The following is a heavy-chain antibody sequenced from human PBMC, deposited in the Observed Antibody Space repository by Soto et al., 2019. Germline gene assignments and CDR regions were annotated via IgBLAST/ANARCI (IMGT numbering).Heavy chain of an antibody. CDR1: GYTFTSYG. CDR2: ISAYNGNT. Sequence: QVQLVQSGAEVKKPGASVKVSCKASGYTFTSYGISWVRQAPVQGLEWMGWISAYNGNTKYAQKLQGRVTMTTDTYTSTGYRERRSQRSDDTALYYCARFVVVVAAHSACGFDPWGQGTLVTVAS. V-gene: IGHV1-18*04. CDR3: ARFVVVVAAHSACGFDP. D-gene: IGHD2-15*01. J-gene: IGHJ5*02.